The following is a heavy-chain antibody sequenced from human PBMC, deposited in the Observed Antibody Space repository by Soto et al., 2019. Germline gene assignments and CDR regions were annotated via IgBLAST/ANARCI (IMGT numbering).Heavy chain of an antibody. CDR2: IYYTGKT. D-gene: IGHD2-2*01. V-gene: IGHV4-31*03. J-gene: IGHJ5*02. Sequence: KTSETVSHTCIVAGDLLHVGGYYWTWIRQRPGEGLEWMGYIYYTGKTYYNPSLESRLTMSVDRSKNQFSLKLNSVTAADTAVYYCGRDLTSNANCIDPWGQGTLVTVSS. CDR1: GDLLHVGGYY. CDR3: GRDLTSNANCIDP.